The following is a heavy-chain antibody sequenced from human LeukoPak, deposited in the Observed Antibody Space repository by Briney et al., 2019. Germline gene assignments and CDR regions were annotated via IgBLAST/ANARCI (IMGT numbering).Heavy chain of an antibody. J-gene: IGHJ3*02. CDR1: GGSFSGYY. CDR2: INHSGST. D-gene: IGHD4-17*01. CDR3: TREYGFMTTVFHAFDI. V-gene: IGHV4-34*01. Sequence: KPPETLSLTCAVYGGSFSGYYWSWIRQPPGKGLEWIGEINHSGSTNYNPSLKSRVTISVDTSKNQFSLKLSSVTAADTAIYYCTREYGFMTTVFHAFDIWGQGTVVTVSS.